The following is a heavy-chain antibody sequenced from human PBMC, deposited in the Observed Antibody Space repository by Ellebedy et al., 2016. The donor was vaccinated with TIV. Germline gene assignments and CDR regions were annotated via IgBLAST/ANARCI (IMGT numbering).Heavy chain of an antibody. V-gene: IGHV3-23*01. Sequence: GESLKISCAASGFTFNTYVIHWVRQAPGKGLEWVSAIASLGATTHYADSVRGRFTISRDNSKNTLYLQMNSLRAEDTAVYYCAREPVGVGPAFDIWGQGTMVTVSS. CDR3: AREPVGVGPAFDI. J-gene: IGHJ3*02. D-gene: IGHD4-23*01. CDR1: GFTFNTYV. CDR2: IASLGATT.